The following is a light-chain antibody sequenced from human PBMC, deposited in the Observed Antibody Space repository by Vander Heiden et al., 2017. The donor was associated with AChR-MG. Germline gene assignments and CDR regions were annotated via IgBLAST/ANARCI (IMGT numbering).Light chain of an antibody. V-gene: IGKV3-15*01. CDR1: QSVNTK. CDR3: QQYDNWPPLT. Sequence: DIVMTQSPGTLSMAPGRVATLSCRASQSVNTKLDWYQQKPGQSPRLLMYGASARDTGVPTRFSGSGSGTDFTLTISSLQSEDFAIYYCQQYDNWPPLTFGGGTKVEMK. CDR2: GAS. J-gene: IGKJ4*01.